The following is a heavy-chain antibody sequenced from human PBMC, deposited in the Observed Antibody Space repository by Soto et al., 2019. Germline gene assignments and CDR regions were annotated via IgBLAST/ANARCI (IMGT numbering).Heavy chain of an antibody. CDR1: GYTLTELS. D-gene: IGHD6-19*01. CDR3: ARWAGLSRHTGWYGPLDF. J-gene: IGHJ4*02. CDR2: FDPEDGET. V-gene: IGHV1-24*01. Sequence: ASVKVSCKVSGYTLTELSMHWVRQAPGKGLEWMGGFDPEDGETIYAQKFQGRVTMTEDTSTDTAYMELSSLRPEDTAVFYCARWAGLSRHTGWYGPLDFWGQGTLVTVYS.